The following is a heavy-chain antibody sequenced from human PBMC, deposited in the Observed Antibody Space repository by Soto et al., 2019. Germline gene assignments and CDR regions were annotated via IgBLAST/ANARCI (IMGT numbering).Heavy chain of an antibody. CDR2: INAGNGNT. J-gene: IGHJ6*02. D-gene: IGHD2-8*01. V-gene: IGHV1-3*01. Sequence: ASVKVSCKASGYTFTSYAMHWVRQAPGQRLEWMGWINAGNGNTKYSQKFQGRVTITRDTSASTAYMELSSLRSEDTAVYYCVIRILGTNGVLGMDVWGQGTTVTVSS. CDR3: VIRILGTNGVLGMDV. CDR1: GYTFTSYA.